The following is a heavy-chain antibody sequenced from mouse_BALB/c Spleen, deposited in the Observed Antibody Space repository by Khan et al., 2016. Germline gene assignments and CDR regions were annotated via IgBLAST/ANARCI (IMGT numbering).Heavy chain of an antibody. CDR3: ARYDSDYFDY. D-gene: IGHD2-12*01. Sequence: VQLQESGTELMKPGASVKISCKATGYTFSNYWIEWIKQRPGHGLEWIGEILPGGGSTHYNEKFKGKATFTADTSSKTAYMQLSSLTSEDSAVYYCARYDSDYFDYWGQGTTLTVSS. J-gene: IGHJ2*01. CDR2: ILPGGGST. V-gene: IGHV1-9*01. CDR1: GYTFSNYW.